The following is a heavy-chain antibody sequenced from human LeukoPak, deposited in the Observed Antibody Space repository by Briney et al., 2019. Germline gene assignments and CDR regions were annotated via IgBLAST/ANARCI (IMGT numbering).Heavy chain of an antibody. D-gene: IGHD6-19*01. CDR1: GFTFSSYS. J-gene: IGHJ6*03. Sequence: GGSLRLSCAASGFTFSSYSMNWVRQAPGKGLEWVSSISTSSYISYANSVKGRFTISRDNAKTALYLQMNSLRAEDTAVYYCARPPLAVAGYFYYYMDVWGKGTTVTVSS. CDR3: ARPPLAVAGYFYYYMDV. CDR2: ISTSSYI. V-gene: IGHV3-21*01.